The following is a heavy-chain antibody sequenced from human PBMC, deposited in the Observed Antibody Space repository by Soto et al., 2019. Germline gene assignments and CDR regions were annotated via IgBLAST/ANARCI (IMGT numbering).Heavy chain of an antibody. Sequence: ASVKVSCKASGYTFTSYSIHWVRQAPGQGLEGIGGINTDNVDAKYSQKFQGRVTVTMDTSATTTDMEVSSLRPEATAAYYGARDQGYVVCWGLGTMVTVSS. CDR1: GYTFTSYS. J-gene: IGHJ4*03. CDR3: ARDQGYVVC. CDR2: INTDNVDA. V-gene: IGHV1-3*04.